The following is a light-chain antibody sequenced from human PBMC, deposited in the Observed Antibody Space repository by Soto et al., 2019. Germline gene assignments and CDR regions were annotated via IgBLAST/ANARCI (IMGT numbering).Light chain of an antibody. CDR1: QSVSSD. CDR3: QQYNNWPPT. V-gene: IGKV3-15*01. Sequence: EIGMTQSPATLSLSPGERATLSCRASQSVSSDLAWYHQKPGQAPRLLIYGASTRATGIPARFSGSGSGTEFTLTISSPQSEDFAVYYCQQYNNWPPTFGQGTRLEI. J-gene: IGKJ5*01. CDR2: GAS.